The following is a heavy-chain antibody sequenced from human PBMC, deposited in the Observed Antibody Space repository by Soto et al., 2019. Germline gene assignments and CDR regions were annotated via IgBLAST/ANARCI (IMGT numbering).Heavy chain of an antibody. J-gene: IGHJ2*01. CDR1: GDSIKSSDDY. CDR3: ARQIGFGRWYFDL. V-gene: IGHV4-39*01. Sequence: SEPLSLARTVSGDSIKSSDDYWGWIRQPPGKGLEWIGTTRYAGSTYSNPSLRSRVAISADTSSTQFSLRLNSVTAADTAVYYCARQIGFGRWYFDLWGRGTLVTGS. CDR2: TRYAGST. D-gene: IGHD3-10*01.